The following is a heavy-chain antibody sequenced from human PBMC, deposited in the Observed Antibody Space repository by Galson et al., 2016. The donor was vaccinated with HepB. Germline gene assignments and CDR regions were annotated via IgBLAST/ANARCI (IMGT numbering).Heavy chain of an antibody. CDR2: ISESVGRT. J-gene: IGHJ6*02. CDR3: AKPTAFRYFDYLSRGAYSSFYGMDV. CDR1: GFTFRSYA. Sequence: SLRLSCAASGFTFRSYAMSWVRQTPGKGLEWVSSISESVGRTLYADSVKGRFTISRDNSKNTRYLQMNRLRAEDTAVYYCAKPTAFRYFDYLSRGAYSSFYGMDVWGQGTTVTVSS. V-gene: IGHV3-23*01. D-gene: IGHD3-9*01.